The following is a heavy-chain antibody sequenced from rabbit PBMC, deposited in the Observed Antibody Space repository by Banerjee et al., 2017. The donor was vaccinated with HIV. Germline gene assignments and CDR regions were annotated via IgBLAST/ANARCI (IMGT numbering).Heavy chain of an antibody. Sequence: QSLEESGGDLVKPGASLTLTCKASGFDFSGSDYMCWVRQAPGKGLEWIACIYISSGSTWYASWVSGRFTISKTSSTTVTLQMISLTAADTATYFCVRKNYHFNLWGPGTLVTVS. J-gene: IGHJ6*01. D-gene: IGHD2-1*01. CDR2: IYISSGST. V-gene: IGHV1S40*01. CDR3: VRKNYHFNL. CDR1: GFDFSGSDY.